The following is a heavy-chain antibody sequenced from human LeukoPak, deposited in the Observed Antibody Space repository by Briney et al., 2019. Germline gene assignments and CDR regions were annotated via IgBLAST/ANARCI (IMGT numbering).Heavy chain of an antibody. J-gene: IGHJ1*01. CDR3: ARRLLGYCSGGSCYSGYFQH. V-gene: IGHV4-4*02. D-gene: IGHD2-15*01. CDR1: GGSISSSNW. CDR2: IYHSGST. Sequence: PSGTLSLTCAVSGGSISSSNWWSWVRQPPGKGLEWIGEIYHSGSTNYNPSLKSRVTISVDKSKNQFSLKLSSVTAADTAMYYCARRLLGYCSGGSCYSGYFQHWGQGTLVTVSS.